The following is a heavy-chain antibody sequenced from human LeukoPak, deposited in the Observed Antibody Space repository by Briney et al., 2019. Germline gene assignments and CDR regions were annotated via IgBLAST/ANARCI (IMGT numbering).Heavy chain of an antibody. J-gene: IGHJ3*02. CDR3: ARGHTLRAFDI. CDR1: GYTFTGYY. Sequence: ASVKVSCKASGYTFTGYYMHWVRLAPGQGLEWVGLINPNSGGRNYEQKFQGRVTMTRDTSISTVYMELSRLRSDDTAVYYCARGHTLRAFDIWGQGTMVTVSS. CDR2: INPNSGGR. D-gene: IGHD2/OR15-2a*01. V-gene: IGHV1-2*02.